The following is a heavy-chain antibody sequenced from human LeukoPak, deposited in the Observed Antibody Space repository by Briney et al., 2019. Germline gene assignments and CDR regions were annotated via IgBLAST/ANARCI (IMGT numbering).Heavy chain of an antibody. CDR2: ISSSSSYI. J-gene: IGHJ5*02. V-gene: IGHV3-21*01. D-gene: IGHD6-13*01. Sequence: GGSLRLSCAASGFTFSSYSMNWVRQAPGKGLEWASSISSSSSYIYYADSVKGRFTISRDNAKNSLYLQMNSLRAEDTAVYYCARVATYSSSWYDWFDPWGQGTLVTVSS. CDR1: GFTFSSYS. CDR3: ARVATYSSSWYDWFDP.